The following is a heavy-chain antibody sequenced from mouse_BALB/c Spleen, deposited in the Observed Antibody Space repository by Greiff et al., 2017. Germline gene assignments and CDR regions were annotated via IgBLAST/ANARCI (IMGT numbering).Heavy chain of an antibody. CDR2: ISYSGST. D-gene: IGHD2-1*01. Sequence: EVKLMESGPSLVKPSQTLSLTCSVTGDSITSGYWNWIRKFPGNKLEYMGYISYSGSTYYNPSLKSRISITRDTSKNQYYLQLNSVTTEDTATYYFARWEAGNYVAWFAYWGQGTLVTVSA. V-gene: IGHV3-8*02. J-gene: IGHJ3*01. CDR1: GDSITSGY. CDR3: ARWEAGNYVAWFAY.